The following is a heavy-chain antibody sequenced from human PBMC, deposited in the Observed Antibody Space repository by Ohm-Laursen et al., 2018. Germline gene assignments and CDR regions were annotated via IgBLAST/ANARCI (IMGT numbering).Heavy chain of an antibody. CDR3: ASTFWTQGGLWFDP. J-gene: IGHJ5*02. D-gene: IGHD3/OR15-3a*01. CDR1: GGSISSYY. CDR2: IYYSGST. V-gene: IGHV4-59*01. Sequence: PSETLSLTCTVSGGSISSYYWSWIRQPPGKGLEWIGYIYYSGSTNYNPSLKSRVTISVDTSKNQFSLKLSSVTAADTAVYYCASTFWTQGGLWFDPWGQGTLVTVSS.